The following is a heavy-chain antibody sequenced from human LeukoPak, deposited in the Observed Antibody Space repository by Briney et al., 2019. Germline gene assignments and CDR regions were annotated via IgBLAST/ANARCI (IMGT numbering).Heavy chain of an antibody. CDR3: ARSWNYGGFPNDY. Sequence: GGSLRLSCAASGFTFSRYNMNWVRQAPGKGLEWVSYISSSGSTIYYADSVKGRFTISRDNAKNSLYLQMNSLRAEDTAVYYCARSWNYGGFPNDYWGQGTLVTVSS. CDR1: GFTFSRYN. D-gene: IGHD1-7*01. CDR2: ISSSGSTI. V-gene: IGHV3-48*04. J-gene: IGHJ4*02.